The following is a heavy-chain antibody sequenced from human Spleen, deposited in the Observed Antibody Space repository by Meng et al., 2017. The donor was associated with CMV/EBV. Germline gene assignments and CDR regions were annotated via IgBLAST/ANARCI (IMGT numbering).Heavy chain of an antibody. D-gene: IGHD2-21*01. J-gene: IGHJ4*02. CDR1: GGSMSSGNYY. V-gene: IGHV4-30-4*01. CDR2: IHHSGSA. CDR3: ASFDHIPRRNYFDY. Sequence: QGRLKASGPGLVEPHQTPSPTCPVSGGSMSSGNYYWSWIRQPPGKGLEWIGYIHHSGSAYYNPSLKSRVSISVDTSKNQFSLNLNSMTAADTAVYYCASFDHIPRRNYFDYWGQGTLVTVSS.